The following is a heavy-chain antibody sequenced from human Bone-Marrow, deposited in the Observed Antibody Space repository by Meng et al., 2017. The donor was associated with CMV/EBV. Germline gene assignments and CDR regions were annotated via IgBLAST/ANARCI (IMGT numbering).Heavy chain of an antibody. CDR2: IYPGDSDT. J-gene: IGHJ2*01. CDR3: ARNRYDSSGYYSIGGHWYFDL. V-gene: IGHV5-51*01. D-gene: IGHD3-22*01. Sequence: GGSLRLSCKGSGYSFTSYWIGWVRQMPGKGLEWMGIIYPGDSDTRYSPSFQGQVTISADKSISTAYLQWSSLKASDTAMYYCARNRYDSSGYYSIGGHWYFDLWGRGTLVTVSS. CDR1: GYSFTSYW.